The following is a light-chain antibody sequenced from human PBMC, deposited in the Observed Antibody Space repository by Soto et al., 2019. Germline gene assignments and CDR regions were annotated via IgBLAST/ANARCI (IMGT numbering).Light chain of an antibody. Sequence: NFMLTQPHSVSESPGKTVTISCTRSSGSIASNYVQWYQQRPGSAPTTVIYEDNQRPSGVPDRFSGSIDSSSNSASLTISGLKTEDEADYYCQPYDTSNSVVFGGGTKVTVL. J-gene: IGLJ2*01. CDR3: QPYDTSNSVV. CDR2: EDN. CDR1: SGSIASNY. V-gene: IGLV6-57*04.